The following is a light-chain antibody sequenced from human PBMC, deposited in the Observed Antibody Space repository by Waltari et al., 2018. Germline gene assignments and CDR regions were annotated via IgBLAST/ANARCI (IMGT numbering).Light chain of an antibody. CDR1: NSNIGRNT. CDR2: KNN. Sequence: QSVLTQPPSASGTPGQRVTISCYGGNSNIGRNTVHWYQQLPGTAPKVLIYKNNQRPSGVPDRFSGSKSGTSASLAISGLQSEDEADYYCAAWDDSLNGPSWVFGGGTKLTVL. J-gene: IGLJ3*02. CDR3: AAWDDSLNGPSWV. V-gene: IGLV1-44*01.